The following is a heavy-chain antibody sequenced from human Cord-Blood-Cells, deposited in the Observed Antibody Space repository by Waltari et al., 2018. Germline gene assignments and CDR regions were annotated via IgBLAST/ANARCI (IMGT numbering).Heavy chain of an antibody. CDR3: ARDGPLYYYDSSGYSGAFDI. D-gene: IGHD3-22*01. CDR1: GYSISSGYY. Sequence: QVQLQESGPGLVKPSETLSLTCAVSGYSISSGYYWGWIRQPPGKGLEWIGSIYHSGSTYYNPSLKSRVTISVDTSTNQFSLKLSSVTAADTAVYYCARDGPLYYYDSSGYSGAFDIWGQGTMVTVSS. CDR2: IYHSGST. V-gene: IGHV4-38-2*02. J-gene: IGHJ3*02.